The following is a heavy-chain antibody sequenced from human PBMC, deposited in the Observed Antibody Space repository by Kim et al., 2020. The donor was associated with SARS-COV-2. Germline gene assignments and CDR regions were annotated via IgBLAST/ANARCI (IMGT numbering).Heavy chain of an antibody. CDR2: T. CDR3: AKSSRNWYFDL. J-gene: IGHJ2*01. D-gene: IGHD3-10*01. Sequence: TYTTDPVKGRFTIATYNSKNTLYLQMNSLRAEDTAVYYCAKSSRNWYFDLWGRGTLVTVSS. V-gene: IGHV3-23*01.